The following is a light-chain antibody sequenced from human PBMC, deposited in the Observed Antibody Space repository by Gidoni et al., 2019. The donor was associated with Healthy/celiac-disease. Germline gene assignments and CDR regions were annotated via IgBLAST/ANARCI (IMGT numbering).Light chain of an antibody. V-gene: IGKV4-1*01. CDR1: QSVLYSSNNKNY. J-gene: IGKJ1*01. CDR3: QQYYSTPGT. Sequence: RQSVLYSSNNKNYLAWYQQKPGQPPKLLIYWASTRESGVPDRFSGSGSGTDFTLTISSLQAEDVAVYYCQQYYSTPGTFXQXTKVEIK. CDR2: WAS.